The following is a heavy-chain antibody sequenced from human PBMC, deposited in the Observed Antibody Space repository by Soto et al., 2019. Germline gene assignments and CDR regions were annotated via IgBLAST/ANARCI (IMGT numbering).Heavy chain of an antibody. CDR1: GGSIKSGDYY. CDR2: IYYSANT. J-gene: IGHJ4*02. CDR3: ARGPCGGELCPPDF. V-gene: IGHV4-30-4*01. D-gene: IGHD2-21*01. Sequence: SETLSLTFTVSGGSIKSGDYYWTWIRQPPGKGLEFIGYIYYSANTYYNPSLKSRVTISVDTSKNHFTLKLSSETAADTAVYYCARGPCGGELCPPDFCGEVTQVT.